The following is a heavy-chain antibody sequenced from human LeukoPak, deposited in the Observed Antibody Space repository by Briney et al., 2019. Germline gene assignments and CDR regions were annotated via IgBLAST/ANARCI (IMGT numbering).Heavy chain of an antibody. CDR2: ISGSGGST. J-gene: IGHJ4*02. V-gene: IGHV3-23*01. Sequence: GGSLRLSCAASGFIFSSYAMSWVRQAPGKGLEWVSAISGSGGSTYYADSVKGRFTISRDNSKNTLYLQVNSLRAEDTAVYYCARRSGIAVAGAFDYWGQGTLVTVSS. CDR1: GFIFSSYA. D-gene: IGHD6-19*01. CDR3: ARRSGIAVAGAFDY.